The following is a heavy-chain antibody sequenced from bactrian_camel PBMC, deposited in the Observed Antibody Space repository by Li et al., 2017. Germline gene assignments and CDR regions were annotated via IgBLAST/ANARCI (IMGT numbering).Heavy chain of an antibody. CDR1: GFVFRSSS. Sequence: HVQLVESGGGVVQPGGSLRLSCAASGFVFRSSSMHWVRQAPGKGLEWVSRITGGITSTYYAGSVKGRFTISRDNTKNTMYLQMNSLKPEDTAMYYCAADLLWGRYSATIRPADFGHFGQGTQVTVS. J-gene: IGHJ6*01. CDR2: ITGGITST. D-gene: IGHD4*01. CDR3: AADLLWGRYSATIRPADFGH. V-gene: IGHV3S6*01.